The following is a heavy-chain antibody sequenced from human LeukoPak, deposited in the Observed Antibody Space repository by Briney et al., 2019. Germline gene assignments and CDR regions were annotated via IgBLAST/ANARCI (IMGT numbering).Heavy chain of an antibody. V-gene: IGHV3-30-3*01. CDR3: ACEVTIGGFDI. J-gene: IGHJ3*02. CDR2: ISSGGNTK. D-gene: IGHD3-9*01. CDR1: GFTFSSYA. Sequence: GGSLRLSCAASGFTFSSYAMHWVRQAPGKGLEWVALISSGGNTKHYADSVKGRFTLSRDNSKNTLYLQMNGLRAEDTAVYYCACEVTIGGFDIWGQGTMVTVSS.